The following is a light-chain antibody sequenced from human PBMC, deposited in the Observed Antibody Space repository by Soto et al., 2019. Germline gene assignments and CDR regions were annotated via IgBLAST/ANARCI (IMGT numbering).Light chain of an antibody. J-gene: IGKJ1*01. CDR3: QQYGTTPWT. V-gene: IGKV3-20*01. CDR2: GTS. CDR1: QSVSSSY. Sequence: IVMTQSPGTLSLSQGERATLSCRASQSVSSSYLAWYQHKPGQAPRLLISGTSSRATGIPDRFSGSGAGTDFTLTISRLEPEDFAVYYCQQYGTTPWTFGQGTKVDIK.